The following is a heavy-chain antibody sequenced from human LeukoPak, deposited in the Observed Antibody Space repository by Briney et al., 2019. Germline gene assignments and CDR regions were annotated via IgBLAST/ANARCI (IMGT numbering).Heavy chain of an antibody. CDR2: ISGSGSTT. Sequence: PGGSLRLSCAVSGFTFSSYAMSWFRQAPGRGLEWVSVISGSGSTTYYADSVQGRFTISRDNSKNTLHLHLNSLRVEDTAMYYCAKVRAMTTVTSDPFQHWGQGTLVTVSS. D-gene: IGHD4-17*01. V-gene: IGHV3-23*01. CDR3: AKVRAMTTVTSDPFQH. J-gene: IGHJ1*01. CDR1: GFTFSSYA.